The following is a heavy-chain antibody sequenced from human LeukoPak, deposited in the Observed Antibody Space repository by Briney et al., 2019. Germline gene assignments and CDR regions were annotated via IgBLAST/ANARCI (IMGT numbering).Heavy chain of an antibody. CDR3: ARGGGLGAYYYYMDV. CDR2: IYSGGST. V-gene: IGHV3-66*01. D-gene: IGHD1-26*01. Sequence: SGGSLRLSCAASEFSVGSNYMTWVRQAPGKGLEWVSLIYSGGSTYYADSVKGRFTISRDNSKNTLYLQMNSLRAEDTAVYYCARGGGLGAYYYYMDVWGKGTTVTISS. CDR1: EFSVGSNY. J-gene: IGHJ6*03.